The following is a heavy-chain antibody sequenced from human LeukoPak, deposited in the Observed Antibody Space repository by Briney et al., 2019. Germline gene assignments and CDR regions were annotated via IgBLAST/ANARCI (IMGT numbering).Heavy chain of an antibody. J-gene: IGHJ3*02. Sequence: GGSLRLSCAASGFTFSDYYMSWIRQAPGKGLEWVSYISSSGSTIYYADSVKGRFTISRDNAKNSLYLQMNSLRAEDTAVYYCAGSITPNDAFDIWGQGTMVTVSS. D-gene: IGHD3-3*01. V-gene: IGHV3-11*01. CDR3: AGSITPNDAFDI. CDR1: GFTFSDYY. CDR2: ISSSGSTI.